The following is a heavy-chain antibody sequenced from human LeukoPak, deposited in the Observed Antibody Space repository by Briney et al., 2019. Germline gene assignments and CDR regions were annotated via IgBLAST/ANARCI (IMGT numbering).Heavy chain of an antibody. Sequence: SETLFLTCTVSGGSIGSYYWRWIRQPPGKGLEWIGEINHSGSNNYNPSLKSRATISVNTSKNQSPLKLSSVAAAVTPVYSCARGLGYYDSSGGWSRGTLVTVSS. J-gene: IGHJ4*02. CDR1: GGSIGSYY. D-gene: IGHD3-22*01. CDR2: INHSGSN. V-gene: IGHV4-34*01. CDR3: ARGLGYYDSSGG.